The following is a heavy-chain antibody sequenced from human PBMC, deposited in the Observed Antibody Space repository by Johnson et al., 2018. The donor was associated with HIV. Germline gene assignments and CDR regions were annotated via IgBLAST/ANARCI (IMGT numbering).Heavy chain of an antibody. J-gene: IGHJ3*02. CDR1: GFAVSGYY. CDR2: LFSGDTT. CDR3: ARACRDGYTCDVFDI. D-gene: IGHD5-24*01. V-gene: IGHV3-66*01. Sequence: VQLVESGGGLVRPGGSLRLSCVASGFAVSGYYMSWVRQAPGKGLEWVSVLFSGDTTYYEDYVTGRFTISRANSKSTLYLQMNSLRAEDTAVYYCARACRDGYTCDVFDIWGQGTLVTVSS.